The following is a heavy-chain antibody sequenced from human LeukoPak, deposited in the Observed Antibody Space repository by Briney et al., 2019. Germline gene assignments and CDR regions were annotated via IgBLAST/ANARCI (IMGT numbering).Heavy chain of an antibody. V-gene: IGHV3-21*01. CDR3: ARGPLYGDSEPFDY. Sequence: GGSLRLSCAASGFTFSSYSMNWVRQAPGKGLEWVSSISSSSSYIYYADSVKGRFTISRDNSKNTLYLQMNSLRAEDTAVYYCARGPLYGDSEPFDYWGQGTLVTVSS. CDR1: GFTFSSYS. J-gene: IGHJ4*02. CDR2: ISSSSSYI. D-gene: IGHD4-17*01.